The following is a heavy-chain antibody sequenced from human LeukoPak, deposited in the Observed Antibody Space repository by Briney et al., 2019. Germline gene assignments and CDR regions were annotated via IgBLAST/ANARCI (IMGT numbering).Heavy chain of an antibody. V-gene: IGHV3-23*01. CDR2: ISGSGGST. CDR1: GFTFSSYA. D-gene: IGHD5-18*01. Sequence: PGGSLRLSCAASGFTFSSYAMSWVRQAPGKGLEWVSAISGSGGSTYYADSVKGRFTISRDNSKNTLYLQMNSLRAEDTAVYYCAKDGYSYDYGNRFGFDYWGQGTLVTVSS. J-gene: IGHJ4*02. CDR3: AKDGYSYDYGNRFGFDY.